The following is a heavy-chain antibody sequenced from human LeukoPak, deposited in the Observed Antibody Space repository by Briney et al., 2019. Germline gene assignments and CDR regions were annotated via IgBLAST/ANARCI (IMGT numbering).Heavy chain of an antibody. CDR3: ARDTAGYGSGIGAFDI. V-gene: IGHV4-59*01. CDR1: GGSISSYY. D-gene: IGHD3-10*01. Sequence: SETLSLTCTVSGGSISSYYWSWIRQPPGKGLEWIGYIYYSGSTNYNPSLKSRVTISVDTSKNQFSLKLSSVIAADTAVYYCARDTAGYGSGIGAFDIWGQGTMVTVSS. CDR2: IYYSGST. J-gene: IGHJ3*02.